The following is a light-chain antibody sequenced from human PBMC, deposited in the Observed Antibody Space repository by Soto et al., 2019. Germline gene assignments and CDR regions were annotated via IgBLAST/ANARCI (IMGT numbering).Light chain of an antibody. CDR3: LQHHSYPLT. Sequence: DIQMTQSPSAMSASVGDRVTITCRASQGIGNYLAWFQQKPGKVPKRLIYGASSLQSGVPSRFSGSGSGTEFTFTISSLQPEDFATYYCLQHHSYPLTFGGGIKVDIK. CDR2: GAS. CDR1: QGIGNY. J-gene: IGKJ4*01. V-gene: IGKV1-17*03.